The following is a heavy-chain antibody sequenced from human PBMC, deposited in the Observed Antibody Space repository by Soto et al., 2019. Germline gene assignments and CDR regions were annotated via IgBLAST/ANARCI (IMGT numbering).Heavy chain of an antibody. CDR1: GYTFTGYY. J-gene: IGHJ4*02. Sequence: ASVKVSCKASGYTFTGYYMHWVRQAPGQGLEWMGWINPNSGGTNYAQKFQGWVTMTRGTSISTAYMELSRLRSDDTAVYYCSRSASAMGYNGHYYFDYWGQGTLVTVSS. CDR3: SRSASAMGYNGHYYFDY. V-gene: IGHV1-2*04. D-gene: IGHD5-18*01. CDR2: INPNSGGT.